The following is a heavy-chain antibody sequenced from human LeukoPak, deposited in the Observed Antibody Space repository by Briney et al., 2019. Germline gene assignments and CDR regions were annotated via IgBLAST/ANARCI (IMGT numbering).Heavy chain of an antibody. D-gene: IGHD3-22*01. CDR2: IYSGGST. V-gene: IGHV3-66*01. J-gene: IGHJ3*02. CDR3: VRDLGRSYYDSSLI. Sequence: PGGSLRLSCAASGFTVSSNYMSRVRQAPGKWLEWVSVIYSGGSTYYADSVKGRFTISRDNSKNTLYFQMNSLRAEDTAVYYCVRDLGRSYYDSSLIWGQGTMVTVSS. CDR1: GFTVSSNY.